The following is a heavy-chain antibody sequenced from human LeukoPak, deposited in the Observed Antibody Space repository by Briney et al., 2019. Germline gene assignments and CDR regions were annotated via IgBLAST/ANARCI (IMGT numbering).Heavy chain of an antibody. J-gene: IGHJ5*02. V-gene: IGHV3-15*01. CDR3: ARSYDYGDYESWFDP. D-gene: IGHD4-17*01. CDR2: IKSKTDGGTT. Sequence: PGGSLRLSCAASGFTFSNAWMSWVRQAPGKGLEWVGRIKSKTDGGTTDYAAPVKGRFTISRDDSKNTLYLQMNSLKTEDTAVYYCARSYDYGDYESWFDPWGQGTLVTVSS. CDR1: GFTFSNAW.